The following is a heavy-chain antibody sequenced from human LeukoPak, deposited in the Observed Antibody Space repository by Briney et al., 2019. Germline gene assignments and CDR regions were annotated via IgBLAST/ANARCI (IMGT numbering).Heavy chain of an antibody. D-gene: IGHD3-22*01. CDR1: GFTFSSYA. Sequence: LXLSCAASGFTFSSYAMSWVRQAPGKGLEWVSAISGSGGSTYYADSVKGRFTISRDNSKNTLYLQMNSLRAEDTAVYYCAKDIPGSSGYYKEYFQHWGQGTLVTVSS. V-gene: IGHV3-23*01. CDR2: ISGSGGST. CDR3: AKDIPGSSGYYKEYFQH. J-gene: IGHJ1*01.